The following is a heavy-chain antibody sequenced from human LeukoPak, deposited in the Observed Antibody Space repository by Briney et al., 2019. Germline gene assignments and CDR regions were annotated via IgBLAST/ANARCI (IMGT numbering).Heavy chain of an antibody. CDR2: MNPTSGYT. CDR3: ARVDGPIDY. Sequence: GASVKVSCKASGGTFSSYAISWVRQAPGQGLEWMGWMNPTSGYTGYAQKFQGRVTMTRDTSISTAYMELSGLRFEDTAVYYCARVDGPIDYWGQGTLVTVSS. V-gene: IGHV1-8*02. CDR1: GGTFSSYA. D-gene: IGHD2-15*01. J-gene: IGHJ4*02.